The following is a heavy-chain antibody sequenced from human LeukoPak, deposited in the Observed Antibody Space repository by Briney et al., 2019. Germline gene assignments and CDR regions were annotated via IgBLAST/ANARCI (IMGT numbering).Heavy chain of an antibody. CDR2: IYTSGST. V-gene: IGHV4-4*09. CDR1: GGSISSYY. Sequence: SETLSLTCTVSGGSISSYYWSWIRQPPGKGLEWIGYIYTSGSTNYNPSLKSRVTISVYTSKNQFSLKLSSVTAADTAVYYCARQGHDAFDIWGQGTMVTVSS. J-gene: IGHJ3*02. CDR3: ARQGHDAFDI.